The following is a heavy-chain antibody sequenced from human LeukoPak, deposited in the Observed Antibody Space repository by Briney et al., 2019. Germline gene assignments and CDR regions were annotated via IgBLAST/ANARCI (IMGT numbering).Heavy chain of an antibody. CDR2: IKQDGSEK. D-gene: IGHD4-17*01. CDR1: GFTFSSYW. CDR3: ARDMTTVTTNWFDP. V-gene: IGHV3-7*01. J-gene: IGHJ5*02. Sequence: GGSLRLSCAASGFTFSSYWMSWVRQAPGKGLEWVANIKQDGSEKYYVDSVKGRFTISRDNAKNSLYLQMNSLSAEDTAVYYCARDMTTVTTNWFDPWGQGTLVTVSS.